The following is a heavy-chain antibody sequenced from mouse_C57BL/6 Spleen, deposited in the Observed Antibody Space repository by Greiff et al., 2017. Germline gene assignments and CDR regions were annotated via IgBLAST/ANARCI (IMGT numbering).Heavy chain of an antibody. D-gene: IGHD1-1*01. CDR2: IYPSDSET. J-gene: IGHJ3*01. CDR3: ARGEGVERFAY. Sequence: QVQLQQPGAELVRPGSSVKLSCKASGYTFTSYWMDWVKQRPGQGLEWIGNIYPSDSETHYNQKFKDKATLTVDKSSSTAYMQLSSLTSEDSAVYYCARGEGVERFAYWGQGTLVTVSA. V-gene: IGHV1-61*01. CDR1: GYTFTSYW.